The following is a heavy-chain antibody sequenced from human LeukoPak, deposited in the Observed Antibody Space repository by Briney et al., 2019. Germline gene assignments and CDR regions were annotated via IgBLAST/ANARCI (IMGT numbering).Heavy chain of an antibody. D-gene: IGHD6-19*01. CDR2: ISGSGGST. CDR3: AKDVAVAGPGYYYGMDV. CDR1: GFTFDDYA. Sequence: GGSLRLSCAASGFTFDDYAMHWVRQAPGKGLEWVSAISGSGGSTYYADSVKGRFTISRDNSKNTLYLQMNSLRAEDTALYYCAKDVAVAGPGYYYGMDVWGQGTTVTVSS. V-gene: IGHV3-23*01. J-gene: IGHJ6*02.